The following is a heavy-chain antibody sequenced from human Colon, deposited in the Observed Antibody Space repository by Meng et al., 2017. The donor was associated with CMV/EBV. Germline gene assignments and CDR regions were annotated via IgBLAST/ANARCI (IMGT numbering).Heavy chain of an antibody. CDR2: VDPTNGGT. CDR1: GYTFTNFG. CDR3: TRSYYYDRNGYFYY. Sequence: QGQVVQSGAGVKKPGASVKVSCKASGYTFTNFGITWVRQAPGQGLEWMGRVDPTNGGTHYAQTFQGRVTMTTDTSISTAYMELRRLRSDDTAMYYCTRSYYYDRNGYFYYWGQGTLVTVSS. D-gene: IGHD3-22*01. J-gene: IGHJ4*02. V-gene: IGHV1-2*06.